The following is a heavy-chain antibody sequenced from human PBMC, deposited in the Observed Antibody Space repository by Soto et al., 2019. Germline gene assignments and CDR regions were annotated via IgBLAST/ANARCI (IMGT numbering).Heavy chain of an antibody. Sequence: LRLSCSASGFTFDDYAMHWVRQAPGKGLEWVSGISWNSGSIGYADSVEGRFTISRDNAKNSLYLQMNSLRAEDTALYYCAKGQLAYYYYYGMDVWGQGTTVTVSS. J-gene: IGHJ6*02. CDR3: AKGQLAYYYYYGMDV. CDR1: GFTFDDYA. CDR2: ISWNSGSI. D-gene: IGHD6-13*01. V-gene: IGHV3-9*01.